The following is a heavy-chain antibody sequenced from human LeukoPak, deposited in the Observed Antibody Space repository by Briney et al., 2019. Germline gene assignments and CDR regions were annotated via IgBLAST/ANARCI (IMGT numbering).Heavy chain of an antibody. J-gene: IGHJ2*01. V-gene: IGHV3-23*01. CDR3: AKDASNYFWYFDL. D-gene: IGHD1-1*01. CDR2: ISGSGDTT. CDR1: GFIFSTYA. Sequence: RSGGSLRLSCAGSGFIFSTYAMTWVRQAPGKGLEWVSGISGSGDTTYYADSVKGRFTISRDNSKNTLYLQMSSLRAEDTAVYHCAKDASNYFWYFDLWGRGTLVTVSS.